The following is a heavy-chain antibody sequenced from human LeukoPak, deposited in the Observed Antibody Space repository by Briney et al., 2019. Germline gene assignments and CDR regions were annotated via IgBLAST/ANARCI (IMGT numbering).Heavy chain of an antibody. CDR3: ARDGLNGDYDY. CDR1: GGSFSGYY. D-gene: IGHD4-17*01. Sequence: SETLSLTCAVYGGSFSGYYWSWIRQPAGKGLEWIGRIYTSGSTNYNPSLKSRVTMSVDTSKNQFSLKLSSVTAADTAVYYCARDGLNGDYDYWGQGTLVTVSS. V-gene: IGHV4-4*07. J-gene: IGHJ4*02. CDR2: IYTSGST.